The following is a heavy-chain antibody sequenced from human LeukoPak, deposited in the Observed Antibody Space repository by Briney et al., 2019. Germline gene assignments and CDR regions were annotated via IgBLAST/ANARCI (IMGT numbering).Heavy chain of an antibody. V-gene: IGHV4-4*07. CDR3: ARLQSSSWYEGGYYCYMDV. CDR1: GGSISSYY. J-gene: IGHJ6*03. Sequence: SETLSLTCTVSGGSISSYYWSWIRQPAGKGLEWIGRIYTSGSTNYNPSLKSRVTMSVDTSKNQFSLKLSSVAAADTAVYYCARLQSSSWYEGGYYCYMDVWGKGTTVTISS. D-gene: IGHD6-13*01. CDR2: IYTSGST.